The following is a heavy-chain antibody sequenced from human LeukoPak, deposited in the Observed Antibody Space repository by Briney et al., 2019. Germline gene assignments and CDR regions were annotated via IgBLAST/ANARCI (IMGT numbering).Heavy chain of an antibody. Sequence: QPGRSLRLSCAASGFTFSSYGMHWVRQAPGKGLEWVAVISYDGSNKYYADSVKGRFTISRDNSKNTLYLQMNSLRAEDTAVYYCAKGEVPSDAFDIWGQGTMVTVSS. J-gene: IGHJ3*02. V-gene: IGHV3-30*18. CDR1: GFTFSSYG. CDR3: AKGEVPSDAFDI. CDR2: ISYDGSNK.